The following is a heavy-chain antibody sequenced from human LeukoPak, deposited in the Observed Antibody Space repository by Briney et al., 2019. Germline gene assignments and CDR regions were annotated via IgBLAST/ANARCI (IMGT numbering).Heavy chain of an antibody. CDR1: GGTFNNHA. J-gene: IGHJ6*03. CDR2: IIPKYGTP. D-gene: IGHD3-9*01. CDR3: ARGNISTAYGYFYYYMDV. Sequence: SVKVSCKASGGTFNNHAIAWVRQAPGQGLEWMGGIIPKYGTPSYAQKSQGRLTITADASTSTAYMELSGLRVEDTAVYYCARGNISTAYGYFYYYMDVWGKGTTVTISS. V-gene: IGHV1-69*13.